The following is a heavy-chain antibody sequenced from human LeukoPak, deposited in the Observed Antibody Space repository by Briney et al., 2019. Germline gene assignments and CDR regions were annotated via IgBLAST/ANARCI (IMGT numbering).Heavy chain of an antibody. V-gene: IGHV3-48*02. CDR1: GFAFSNYA. CDR3: ARNRAFAFDI. J-gene: IGHJ3*02. Sequence: GGSLRLSCAASGFAFSNYAMSWVRQAPGKGLEWVSYIGTSSTTIYYADSVKGRFTISRDNAKNSLSLQMNSLRDEDTAVYYCARNRAFAFDIWGQGTMVTVSS. CDR2: IGTSSTTI. D-gene: IGHD1-14*01.